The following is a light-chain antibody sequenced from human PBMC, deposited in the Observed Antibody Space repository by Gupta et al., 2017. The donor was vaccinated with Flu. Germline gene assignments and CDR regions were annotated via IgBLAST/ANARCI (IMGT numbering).Light chain of an antibody. CDR2: YKN. Sequence: TVRSKCKGSTIRNSYEICYHQQPGNAAVLFLFYKNIRHCGCTARCFCSSSGTTASVTITGTQAEEEADYYCNATDNTDNNQEVFGGGTKLTVL. J-gene: IGLJ2*01. CDR1: TIRNSY. CDR3: NATDNTDNNQEV. V-gene: IGLV3-19*01.